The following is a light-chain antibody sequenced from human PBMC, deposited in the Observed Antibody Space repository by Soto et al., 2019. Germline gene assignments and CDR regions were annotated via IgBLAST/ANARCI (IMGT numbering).Light chain of an antibody. J-gene: IGLJ2*01. CDR1: SGHSSYI. CDR2: LEGSGSY. CDR3: ETWDSNTRV. Sequence: QPVLTQSSSASASLGSSVKLTCTLSSGHSSYIIAWHPQQPGKAPRYLMKLEGSGSYNKGSGVPDRFSGSSSGADRYLTISNSQCEDEADYYCETWDSNTRVFGGGTKLTVL. V-gene: IGLV4-60*02.